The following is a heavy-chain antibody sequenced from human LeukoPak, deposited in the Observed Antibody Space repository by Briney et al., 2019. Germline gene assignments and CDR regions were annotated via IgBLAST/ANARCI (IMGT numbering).Heavy chain of an antibody. CDR3: ARAATVTIRDWFDP. CDR2: INPNSVGT. Sequence: GASVKLSCKASGYTFTTYYMHWGRQAPGQGLEWMGWINPNSVGTNYAQKFQGRGTMTRDTSISTAYMELSRLTSDDTAVYYCARAATVTIRDWFDPWGQGTLVTVSS. CDR1: GYTFTTYY. J-gene: IGHJ5*02. V-gene: IGHV1-2*02. D-gene: IGHD4-17*01.